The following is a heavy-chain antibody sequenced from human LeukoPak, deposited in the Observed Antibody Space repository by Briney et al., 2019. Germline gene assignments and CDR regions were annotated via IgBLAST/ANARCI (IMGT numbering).Heavy chain of an antibody. CDR2: MNPKSGNT. D-gene: IGHD1-26*01. J-gene: IGHJ4*02. Sequence: ASVKVSCKTSGYTFTNYDINWVRQATGQGLEWMGWMNPKSGNTGSAQRFQGRVTMTRDTSISTAYMELSSLRSEDTAVYYCARVWGAIDYWGQGTLVTVSS. CDR3: ARVWGAIDY. V-gene: IGHV1-8*01. CDR1: GYTFTNYD.